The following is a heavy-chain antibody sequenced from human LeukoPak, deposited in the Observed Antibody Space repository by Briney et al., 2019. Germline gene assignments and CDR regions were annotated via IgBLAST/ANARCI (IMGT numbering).Heavy chain of an antibody. CDR2: ISYDGSNK. V-gene: IGHV3-30-3*01. J-gene: IGHJ4*02. D-gene: IGHD1-26*01. Sequence: GGSLRLSCAASGFTFSSYAMHWVRQAPGKGLEWVAVISYDGSNKYYADSVKGRSTISRDNSKNTLYLQMNSLRAEDTAVYYCARVPHYSGFLFDYWGQGTLVTVSS. CDR3: ARVPHYSGFLFDY. CDR1: GFTFSSYA.